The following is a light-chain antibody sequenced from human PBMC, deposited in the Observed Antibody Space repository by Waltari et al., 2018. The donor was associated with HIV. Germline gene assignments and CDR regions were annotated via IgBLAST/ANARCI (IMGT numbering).Light chain of an antibody. J-gene: IGKJ2*01. CDR1: QNVDSW. Sequence: IQMTQSPSILSASVGDRVTITGRASQNVDSWLAWYQQRPGRAPKLLIYKASTLEYGAPARFTGSGAGTNFTLTINSLHPDDFATYYCQQYNSDFYTFGLGTRL. CDR2: KAS. V-gene: IGKV1-5*03. CDR3: QQYNSDFYT.